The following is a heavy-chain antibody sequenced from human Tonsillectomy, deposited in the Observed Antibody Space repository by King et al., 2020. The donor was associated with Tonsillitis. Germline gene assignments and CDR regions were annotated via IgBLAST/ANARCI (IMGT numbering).Heavy chain of an antibody. D-gene: IGHD3-10*01. CDR1: GGTFNSYA. CDR2: IIPILGIA. CDR3: ARIPALRGSGGYFDY. J-gene: IGHJ4*02. Sequence: QLVQSGAEVKKPGSSVKVSCKASGGTFNSYAISWVRQAPGQGLEWMGRIIPILGIANYAQKFQGRVTITADKSTGTAYMELNSMISEDTAVYNCARIPALRGSGGYFDYWGQGTLVTVSS. V-gene: IGHV1-69*04.